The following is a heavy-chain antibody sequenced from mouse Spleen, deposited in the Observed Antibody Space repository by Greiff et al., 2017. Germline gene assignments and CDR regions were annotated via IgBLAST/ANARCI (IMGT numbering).Heavy chain of an antibody. Sequence: VQLQQSGAELVMPGASVKLSCKASGYTFTSYWMHWVKQRPGQGLEWIGEIDPSDSYTNYNQKFKGKATLTVDKSSSTAYMQLSSLTSEDSAVYYCARSTTVVAPFAYWGQGTLVTVSA. CDR3: ARSTTVVAPFAY. J-gene: IGHJ3*01. V-gene: IGHV1-69*01. CDR1: GYTFTSYW. D-gene: IGHD1-1*01. CDR2: IDPSDSYT.